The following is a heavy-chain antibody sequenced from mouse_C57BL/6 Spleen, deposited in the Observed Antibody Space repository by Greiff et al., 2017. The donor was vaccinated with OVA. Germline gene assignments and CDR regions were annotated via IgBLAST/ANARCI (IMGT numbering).Heavy chain of an antibody. J-gene: IGHJ3*01. D-gene: IGHD1-1*01. V-gene: IGHV2-6*01. CDR3: AVGDTTVAVPFAY. CDR2: IWGVGST. Sequence: QVQLQQSGPGLVAPSQSLSITCTVSGFSLTSYGVDWVRQSPGKGLEWLGVIWGVGSTNYNSALKSRLSISKDNSKSQVFLKMNSLQTDDTAMYYCAVGDTTVAVPFAYWGQGTLVTVSA. CDR1: GFSLTSYG.